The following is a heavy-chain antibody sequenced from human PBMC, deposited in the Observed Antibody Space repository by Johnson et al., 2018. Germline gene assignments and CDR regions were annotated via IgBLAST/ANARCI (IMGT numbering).Heavy chain of an antibody. CDR3: ARVGERSGYCSSTSCYYYYYGMDV. V-gene: IGHV4-4*07. CDR1: GGSISSYY. CDR2: IYTSGST. D-gene: IGHD2-2*01. Sequence: QVQLQESGPGLVKPSETLSLTCTVSGGSISSYYWSWIRQPAGKGLEWIGRIYTSGSTNYNPSLKSRVTMSVDTSKNQFSLKLSSVTAADTAVYYCARVGERSGYCSSTSCYYYYYGMDVWGKGTTVTVSS. J-gene: IGHJ6*04.